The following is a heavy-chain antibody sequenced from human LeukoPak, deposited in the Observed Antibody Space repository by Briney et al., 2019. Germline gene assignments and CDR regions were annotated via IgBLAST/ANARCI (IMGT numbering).Heavy chain of an antibody. V-gene: IGHV3-7*01. CDR1: GFNFGGFW. D-gene: IGHD1-26*01. CDR2: INGDGSVK. J-gene: IGHJ4*02. Sequence: GESLRLSCAASGFNFGGFWMNWVRQAPGKGLEWVANINGDGSVKNYGASVRGRFTTSRDNSKNSLYLQMNSLRADDTAVYYCARNFGWEQLDYWGQGTLVAVSS. CDR3: ARNFGWEQLDY.